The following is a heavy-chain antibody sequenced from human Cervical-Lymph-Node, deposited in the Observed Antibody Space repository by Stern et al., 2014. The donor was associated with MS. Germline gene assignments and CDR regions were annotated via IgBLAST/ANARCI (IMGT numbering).Heavy chain of an antibody. CDR1: GFTFSSYS. CDR2: ISSSSSSI. J-gene: IGHJ4*02. V-gene: IGHV3-21*01. CDR3: VRDPITMVRGVIY. Sequence: EDQLVESGGGLVKPGGSLRLSCAASGFTFSSYSMNWVRQAPGKGLEWVSSISSSSSSIYYADSVKGRFTISRDNAKNSLYLQMNSLRAEDTAVYYCVRDPITMVRGVIYWGQGTLVTVSS. D-gene: IGHD3-10*01.